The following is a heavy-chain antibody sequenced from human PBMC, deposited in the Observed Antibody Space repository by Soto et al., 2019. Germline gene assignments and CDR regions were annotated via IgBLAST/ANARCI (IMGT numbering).Heavy chain of an antibody. CDR3: ARGQRLWFGEDWFDP. Sequence: ASVKVSCKASGYTFTSYDINWVRQATGQGLEWMGWMNPNSGNTGYAQKFQGRVTMTRNTSISTAYMELSSLRSEDTAVYYCARGQRLWFGEDWFDPWGQGTLVTVSS. J-gene: IGHJ5*02. V-gene: IGHV1-8*01. CDR1: GYTFTSYD. CDR2: MNPNSGNT. D-gene: IGHD3-10*01.